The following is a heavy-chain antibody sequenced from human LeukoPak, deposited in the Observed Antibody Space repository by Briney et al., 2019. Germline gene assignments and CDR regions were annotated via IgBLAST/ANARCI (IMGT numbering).Heavy chain of an antibody. J-gene: IGHJ6*02. V-gene: IGHV1-8*01. CDR3: ARGPVKTHGMDV. CDR1: GYTFTSYD. Sequence: ASVKVSCKASGYTFTSYDINWVRQATGQGLEWMGWKNPTSGRTGFAQSFQGRLTMTTDTSTSTAYMELSSLTSGDTAVYYCARGPVKTHGMDVWGQGTTVTVSS. CDR2: KNPTSGRT.